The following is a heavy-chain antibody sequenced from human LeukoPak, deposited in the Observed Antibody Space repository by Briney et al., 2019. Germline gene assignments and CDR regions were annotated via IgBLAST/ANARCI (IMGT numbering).Heavy chain of an antibody. V-gene: IGHV3-23*01. J-gene: IGHJ4*02. CDR2: ISGSGGST. Sequence: GGSLRLSCAASGFTFSSYAMSWVRRAPGKGLEWVSAISGSGGSTYYADSVKGRFTISRDNPKNTLYLQMNSLRAEDTAVYYCARTYYYGSGSWNYFDYWGQGTLVTVSS. CDR1: GFTFSSYA. CDR3: ARTYYYGSGSWNYFDY. D-gene: IGHD3-10*01.